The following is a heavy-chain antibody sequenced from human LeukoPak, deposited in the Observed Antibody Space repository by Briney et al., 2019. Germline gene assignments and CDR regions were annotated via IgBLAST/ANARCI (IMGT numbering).Heavy chain of an antibody. CDR2: ISSSSSYI. Sequence: GGSLRLSCAASGFTFSSYSMNWVRQTPGKGLEWVSSISSSSSYIYYADSLKGRFTISRDNAKNSLYLQMNSLRAEDTAVYYCAREITVLRGGPRGKDYWGQETLVTVSS. CDR3: AREITVLRGGPRGKDY. J-gene: IGHJ4*02. V-gene: IGHV3-21*06. CDR1: GFTFSSYS. D-gene: IGHD3-10*01.